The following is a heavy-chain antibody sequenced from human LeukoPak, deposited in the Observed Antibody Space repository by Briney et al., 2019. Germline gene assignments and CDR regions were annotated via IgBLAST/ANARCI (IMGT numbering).Heavy chain of an antibody. CDR1: GYSFTSYW. V-gene: IGHV5-51*01. CDR3: ARPRAQHPPHFDF. J-gene: IGHJ4*02. CDR2: IYPGDSDT. Sequence: GESLKISCKGSGYSFTSYWIGWVRQMPGKGLDWMGIIYPGDSDTRYSPSFQGQVTISADKSISTAYLQWSSLKASDTAMYYCARPRAQHPPHFDFWGQGTLVSVSS. D-gene: IGHD6-13*01.